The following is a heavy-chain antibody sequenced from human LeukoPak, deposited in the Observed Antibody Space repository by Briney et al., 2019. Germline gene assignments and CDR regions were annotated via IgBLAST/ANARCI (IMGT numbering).Heavy chain of an antibody. J-gene: IGHJ5*02. Sequence: PSETLSLTCTVSGGSISRYYWNWIRQPPGKGLEWIGYIYYSGTTNYNPSLKSRVTISVDTSKNQFSLKLSSVTAADTAVYYCARAKSRWFDPWGQGTLVTVSS. CDR1: GGSISRYY. V-gene: IGHV4-59*12. CDR2: IYYSGTT. CDR3: ARAKSRWFDP.